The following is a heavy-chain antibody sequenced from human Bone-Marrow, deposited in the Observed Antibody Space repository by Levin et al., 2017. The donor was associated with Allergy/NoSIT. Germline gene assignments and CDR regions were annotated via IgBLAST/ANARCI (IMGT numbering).Heavy chain of an antibody. CDR2: ISEDGRTT. CDR3: VKWGPPKDGFDI. J-gene: IGHJ3*02. D-gene: IGHD3-16*01. Sequence: SGGSLRLSCAVSGFIFSSQAMSWVRQAPEKGLEWVSFISEDGRTTYYADSVKGRFTISRDNSKNTMYMQMNSLRAEDTAVYYCVKWGPPKDGFDIWGQGTTVTVSS. CDR1: GFIFSSQA. V-gene: IGHV3-23*01.